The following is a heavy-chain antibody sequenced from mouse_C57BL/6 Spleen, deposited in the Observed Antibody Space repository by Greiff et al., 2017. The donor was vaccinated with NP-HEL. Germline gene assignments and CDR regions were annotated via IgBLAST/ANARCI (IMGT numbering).Heavy chain of an antibody. V-gene: IGHV1-52*01. D-gene: IGHD1-1*01. CDR3: TREGSSPGYFDG. CDR2: IDPSDSET. J-gene: IGHJ1*03. CDR1: GYTFTSYW. Sequence: QVQLQQPGAELVRPGSSVKLSCKASGYTFTSYWMHWVKQRPIQGLEWIGNIDPSDSETHYNQKFKDKATLTVDKSSSTAYMQLSSLTSEDSAFYYCTREGSSPGYFDGWGTETTVTVSS.